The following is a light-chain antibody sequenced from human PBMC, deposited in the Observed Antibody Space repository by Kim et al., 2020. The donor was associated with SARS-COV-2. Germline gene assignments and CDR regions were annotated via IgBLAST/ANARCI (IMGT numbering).Light chain of an antibody. CDR1: QSISSW. V-gene: IGKV1-5*03. Sequence: DIQMTQSPSTLSASVGDRVTITCRASQSISSWLAWYQQKPGKAHKLLIYKASSLESGVPSRFSGSGSGTEFTLTISSLQPDDFATYYCQQYNSYPYTFGQGTKLEI. CDR3: QQYNSYPYT. J-gene: IGKJ2*01. CDR2: KAS.